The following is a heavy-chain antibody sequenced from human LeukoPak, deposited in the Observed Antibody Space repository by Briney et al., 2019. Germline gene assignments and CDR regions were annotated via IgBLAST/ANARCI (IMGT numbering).Heavy chain of an antibody. CDR1: GFTFCSYE. Sequence: GGSLRLSCAASGFTFCSYEMNWVRQAPGKGLEWVSYISSSGSTIYYADSVKGRFAISRDNAKNSLYLQMNSLRAEDTAVYYCATLYSYGYWYFDLWGRGTLVTVSS. J-gene: IGHJ2*01. CDR3: ATLYSYGYWYFDL. CDR2: ISSSGSTI. D-gene: IGHD5-18*01. V-gene: IGHV3-48*03.